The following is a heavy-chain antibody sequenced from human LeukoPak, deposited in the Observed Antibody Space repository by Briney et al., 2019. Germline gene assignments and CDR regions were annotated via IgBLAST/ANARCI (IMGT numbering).Heavy chain of an antibody. CDR2: IYYSGST. Sequence: SETLSLTCTVFGGSISSYYWSWIRQPPGKGLEWIGYIYYSGSTNYNPSLKSRVTISIDTSKNQFSLKLTSVTAADTAVYYCARGGTVTNFGYWGQGTLVTVSS. CDR3: ARGGTVTNFGY. J-gene: IGHJ4*02. D-gene: IGHD4-17*01. CDR1: GGSISSYY. V-gene: IGHV4-59*01.